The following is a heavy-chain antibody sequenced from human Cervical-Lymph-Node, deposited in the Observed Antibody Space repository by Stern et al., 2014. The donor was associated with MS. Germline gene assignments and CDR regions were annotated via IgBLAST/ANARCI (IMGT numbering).Heavy chain of an antibody. CDR2: LSYDGDNK. J-gene: IGHJ4*02. V-gene: IGHV3-30*10. CDR1: ESDFSNFA. CDR3: ARVNILTGYYVFDF. Sequence: VQLVESGGGVVQPGKSLRLSCVASESDFSNFAMHWLRQAPGKEIEWVALLSYDGDNKYYRDSVKGRFTISRDNTQSTLFLHMNSLRVEDTAVYYCARVNILTGYYVFDFWGQGALVTVSS. D-gene: IGHD3-9*01.